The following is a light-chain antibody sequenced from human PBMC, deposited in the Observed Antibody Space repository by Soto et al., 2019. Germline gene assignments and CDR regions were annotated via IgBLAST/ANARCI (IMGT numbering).Light chain of an antibody. Sequence: QSVLTQPPSVSGAPGQRVIISCTGSSSNIGAGYDVHWYQQLPGTAPKLLIYGNSNRPSGVPDRFSGSKSGTSASLAITGLQAEDEADYYCQSYDSSLSGSVFGGGIKLTVL. V-gene: IGLV1-40*01. CDR2: GNS. J-gene: IGLJ2*01. CDR1: SSNIGAGYD. CDR3: QSYDSSLSGSV.